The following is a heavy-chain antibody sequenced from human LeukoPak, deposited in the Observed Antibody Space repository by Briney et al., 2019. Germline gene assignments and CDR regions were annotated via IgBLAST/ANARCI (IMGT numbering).Heavy chain of an antibody. CDR1: GFRFDDYA. J-gene: IGHJ4*02. CDR2: ISWDSSTI. D-gene: IGHD3-3*01. CDR3: AKPPIDYDFWSGYYEAVDY. Sequence: GGSLRLSCAASGFRFDDYAMHWVRQAPGKGLEWVSSISWDSSTIDYLGSVKGRFTISRDNARNSLYLQMNSLRAEDTAVYYCAKPPIDYDFWSGYYEAVDYWGQGTLVTVSS. V-gene: IGHV3-9*01.